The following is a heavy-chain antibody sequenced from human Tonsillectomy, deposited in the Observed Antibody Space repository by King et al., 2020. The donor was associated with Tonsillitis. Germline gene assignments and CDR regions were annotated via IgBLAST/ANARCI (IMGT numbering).Heavy chain of an antibody. CDR1: GGSISSSCYY. J-gene: IGHJ4*02. V-gene: IGHV4-39*01. CDR3: ARQDIVGAYFDS. CDR2: IYYSGST. D-gene: IGHD1-26*01. Sequence: LQLQESGPGLVKPSETLSLTCTVSGGSISSSCYYWGWIRQPPGKGLEWIGSIYYSGSTYYNPSLKSRVTISVDTSTNQFSLKLSSVTAADPAVSYCARQDIVGAYFDSWGQGTLVTVSS.